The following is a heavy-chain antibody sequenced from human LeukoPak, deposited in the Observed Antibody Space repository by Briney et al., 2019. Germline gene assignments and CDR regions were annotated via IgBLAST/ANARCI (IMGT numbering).Heavy chain of an antibody. CDR2: IIPIFGTA. D-gene: IGHD2-21*02. V-gene: IGHV1-69*06. Sequence: SVKVSCKASVGTFSSYAISWVRQAPGQGLEWMGRIIPIFGTANYAQKFQGRVTITADKSTSTAYMELSSLRSEDTAVYYCARDLAYCGGDCYPGGDYWGQGTLVTVSS. J-gene: IGHJ4*02. CDR1: VGTFSSYA. CDR3: ARDLAYCGGDCYPGGDY.